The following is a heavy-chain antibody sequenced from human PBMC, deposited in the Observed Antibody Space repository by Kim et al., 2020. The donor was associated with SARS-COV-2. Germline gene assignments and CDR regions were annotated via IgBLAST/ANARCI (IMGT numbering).Heavy chain of an antibody. CDR1: GFTFSSYE. CDR3: ARDFLYSFDY. CDR2: ISSSGSTI. J-gene: IGHJ4*02. Sequence: GGSLRLFCAASGFTFSSYEMNWVRQAPGKGLEWVSYISSSGSTIYYADSVKGRFTISRDNAKNSLYLQMNSLRAEDTAVYYCARDFLYSFDYWGQGTLVTVSS. V-gene: IGHV3-48*03. D-gene: IGHD2-15*01.